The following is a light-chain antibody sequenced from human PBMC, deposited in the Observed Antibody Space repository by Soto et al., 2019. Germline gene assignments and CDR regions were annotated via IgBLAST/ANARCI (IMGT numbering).Light chain of an antibody. CDR3: QLWDGRSDRYV. V-gene: IGLV3-21*02. J-gene: IGLJ1*01. Sequence: SYELTQPPSVSVAPGQTARITCGENNHGTKSVHWYRQRSGQAPVLVVYDDSDRPSGIPERFSGSKSGNTATLTISRVEAGDEADYYCQLWDGRSDRYVFGTGTKLTVL. CDR1: NHGTKS. CDR2: DDS.